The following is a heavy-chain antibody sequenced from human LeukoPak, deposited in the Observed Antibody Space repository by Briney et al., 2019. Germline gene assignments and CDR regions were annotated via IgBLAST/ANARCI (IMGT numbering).Heavy chain of an antibody. CDR2: INHSGST. CDR1: GGSFSGYY. CDR3: ARGTGRYFDY. J-gene: IGHJ4*02. V-gene: IGHV4-34*01. Sequence: SETLSLTCAAYGGSFSGYYWSWIRQPPGKGLEWIGEINHSGSTNYNPSLKSRVTISVDTSKNQFSLKLSSVTAADTAVYYCARGTGRYFDYWGQGTLVTVSS.